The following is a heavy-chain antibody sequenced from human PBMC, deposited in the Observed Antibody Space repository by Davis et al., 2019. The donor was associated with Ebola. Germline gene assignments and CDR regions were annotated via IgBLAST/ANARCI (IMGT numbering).Heavy chain of an antibody. V-gene: IGHV6-1*01. CDR3: AKGCLRTGLDD. Sequence: HSQTLSLTCAISGDSVSTAGWNWIRQSPSRGLEWLGRTYYKSKWYNDYAASMKSRINISPDTAKNQFSLHLNSVTPEDTAVYYCAKGCLRTGLDDWGQGTLVTVSS. CDR1: GDSVSTAG. J-gene: IGHJ4*02. D-gene: IGHD5/OR15-5a*01. CDR2: TYYKSKWYN.